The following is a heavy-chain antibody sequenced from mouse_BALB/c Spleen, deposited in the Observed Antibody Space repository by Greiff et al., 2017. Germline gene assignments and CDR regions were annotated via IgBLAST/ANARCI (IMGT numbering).Heavy chain of an antibody. CDR2: IYPGNSDT. V-gene: IGHV1-5*01. CDR1: GYSFTSYW. D-gene: IGHD1-1*01. J-gene: IGHJ2*01. CDR3: TGYITTVVGDY. Sequence: EVQLQESGTVLARPGASVKMSCKASGYSFTSYWMHWVKQRPGQGLEWIGAIYPGNSDTSYNQKFKGKAKLTAVTSASTAYMELSSLTNEDSAVYYCTGYITTVVGDYWGQGTTLTVSS.